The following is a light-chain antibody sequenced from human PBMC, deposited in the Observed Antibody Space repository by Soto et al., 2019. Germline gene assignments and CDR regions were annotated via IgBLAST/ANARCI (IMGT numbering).Light chain of an antibody. CDR3: SSYTGTSVV. J-gene: IGLJ2*01. CDR1: SSDIGGYNY. Sequence: QSVLTQPASVSGSPGQSITISCTGTSSDIGGYNYVSWYQHHPGKAPKLMLYEVTNRPSGVSTRFSGSKSGNTASLSISGLQAEDEADYYCSSYTGTSVVFGGGTKLTVL. V-gene: IGLV2-14*01. CDR2: EVT.